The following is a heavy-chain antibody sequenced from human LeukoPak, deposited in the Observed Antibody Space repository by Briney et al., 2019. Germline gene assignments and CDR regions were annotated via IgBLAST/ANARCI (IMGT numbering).Heavy chain of an antibody. V-gene: IGHV5-51*01. D-gene: IGHD2-15*01. Sequence: GESLKISCKGSGYIFTNYWIGWVRQMPGKGLELMGIIFADDSDTRYSPSFQGQVTISADKSSSTAYLQWSSLKASDTAIYYCARQPYCSGGSCYNGDYYFDYWGQGTLVTVSS. CDR1: GYIFTNYW. J-gene: IGHJ4*02. CDR2: IFADDSDT. CDR3: ARQPYCSGGSCYNGDYYFDY.